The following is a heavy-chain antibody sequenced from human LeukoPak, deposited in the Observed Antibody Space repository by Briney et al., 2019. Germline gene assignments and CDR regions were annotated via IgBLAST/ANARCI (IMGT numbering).Heavy chain of an antibody. CDR2: ISGSGDVK. D-gene: IGHD5-12*01. Sequence: GGSLRLSCALSGITFSNHGMNWVRQAPGKGLEWVSGISGSGDVKWYADSVKGRFIISRDNSKNTLYLQMNSLRAEDTAVYYCARDIHHHRWLRLGSFDYWGQGTLVTVSS. V-gene: IGHV3-23*01. J-gene: IGHJ4*02. CDR1: GITFSNHG. CDR3: ARDIHHHRWLRLGSFDY.